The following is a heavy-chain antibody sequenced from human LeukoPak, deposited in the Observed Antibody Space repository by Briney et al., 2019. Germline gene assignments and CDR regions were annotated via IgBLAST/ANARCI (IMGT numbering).Heavy chain of an antibody. V-gene: IGHV1-8*01. CDR1: GYTFTSYD. CDR2: MNPNSGNT. CDR3: ARHPHKYCSGGSCYSGDY. Sequence: ASVKVSCKASGYTFTSYDINWVRQATGHGLEWMGWMNPNSGNTGYAQKFQGRVTMTRNTSISTAYMELSSLRSEDTAVYYCARHPHKYCSGGSCYSGDYWGQGTLVTVSS. J-gene: IGHJ4*02. D-gene: IGHD2-15*01.